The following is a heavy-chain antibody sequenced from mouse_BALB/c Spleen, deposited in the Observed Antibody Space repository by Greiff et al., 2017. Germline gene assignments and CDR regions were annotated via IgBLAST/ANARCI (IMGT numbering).Heavy chain of an antibody. CDR2: ISYSGST. J-gene: IGHJ3*01. CDR3: SRGTGTELDY. CDR1: GYSFTSDYV. Sequence: EVQLQQSGPGLVKPSQSLSLTCTVSGYSFTSDYVWNWIRQLPENILGWIGYISYSGSTSYNPSLKSRNSITRDTSKNQFFLQLNSVTTEDSATYYCSRGTGTELDYWGQGTVVTVSA. D-gene: IGHD2-14*01. V-gene: IGHV3-2*02.